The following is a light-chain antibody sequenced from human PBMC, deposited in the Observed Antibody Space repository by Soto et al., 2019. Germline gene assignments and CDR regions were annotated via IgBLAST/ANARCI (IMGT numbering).Light chain of an antibody. V-gene: IGKV3-15*01. CDR2: GAS. J-gene: IGKJ1*01. Sequence: EVVLTQSPATQSVSPGETATLSCRASQTVDTKIAWYQQKSGQAPRLLIYGASTRATDIPARFSGSGSGTEFVLTISSLQSEDFAVYYCQQYYKWPQTFGQGTKVDVK. CDR3: QQYYKWPQT. CDR1: QTVDTK.